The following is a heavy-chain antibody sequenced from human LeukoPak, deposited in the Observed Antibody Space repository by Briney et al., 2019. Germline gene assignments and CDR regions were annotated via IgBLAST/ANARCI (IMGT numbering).Heavy chain of an antibody. CDR3: AGLSITMVRGVSSPSDY. Sequence: ASVKVSCKASGYTFTSYDINWVRQATGQGLEWMGWMNPNSGNTGYAQKFQGRVTMTRNTSISTAYMGLSSLRSEDTAVYYCAGLSITMVRGVSSPSDYWGQGTLVTVSS. CDR2: MNPNSGNT. J-gene: IGHJ4*02. V-gene: IGHV1-8*01. CDR1: GYTFTSYD. D-gene: IGHD3-10*01.